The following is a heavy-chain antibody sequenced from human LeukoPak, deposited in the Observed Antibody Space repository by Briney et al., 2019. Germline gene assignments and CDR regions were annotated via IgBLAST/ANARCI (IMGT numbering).Heavy chain of an antibody. J-gene: IGHJ4*02. Sequence: PGGSLRLSCVASGFTFSNYWMHWVRQAPGKGLVWVSRINDDGSSTIYADSVKGRFTISRDNARNTLYLQMNSLRADDTAVYYCATDRSGQNGYWGQGTLVTVSS. D-gene: IGHD6-25*01. CDR1: GFTFSNYW. V-gene: IGHV3-74*01. CDR3: ATDRSGQNGY. CDR2: INDDGSST.